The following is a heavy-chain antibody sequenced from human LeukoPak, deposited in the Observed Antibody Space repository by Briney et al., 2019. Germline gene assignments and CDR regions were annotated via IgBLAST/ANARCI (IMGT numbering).Heavy chain of an antibody. V-gene: IGHV3-53*01. J-gene: IGHJ4*02. Sequence: GGSLRLSCAASGFTVSSNYMSWVRQAPGKGLEWVSVIHSGGSTYYADSVKGRFTISRDNSKNTLYLQMNSLRAEDTAVYYCARGINWYYFDYWGQGTLVTVSS. CDR3: ARGINWYYFDY. D-gene: IGHD5-24*01. CDR1: GFTVSSNY. CDR2: IHSGGST.